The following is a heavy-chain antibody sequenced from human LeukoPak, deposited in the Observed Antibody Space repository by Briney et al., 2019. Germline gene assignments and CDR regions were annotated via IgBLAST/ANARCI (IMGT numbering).Heavy chain of an antibody. D-gene: IGHD3-16*02. CDR1: GGSISSYY. J-gene: IGHJ6*03. Sequence: SETLSLTCTVSGGSISSYYWSWIRQPPGKGLEWIGYIYYSGSTNYNPSLKSRVTISVDTSKNQFSLKLSSVTAAHTAVYYCARVSLGTGTTAYYYYMDVWGKGTTVTVSS. CDR2: IYYSGST. CDR3: ARVSLGTGTTAYYYYMDV. V-gene: IGHV4-59*01.